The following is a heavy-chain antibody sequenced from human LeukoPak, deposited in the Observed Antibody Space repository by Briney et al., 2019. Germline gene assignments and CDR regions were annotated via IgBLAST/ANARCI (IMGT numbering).Heavy chain of an antibody. J-gene: IGHJ4*02. Sequence: GGSLRLSCAASGFTFSSYSMNWVRQAPGKGLEWVSSSSSSSSYIYYADSVKGRFTISRDNAKNSLYLQMNSLRAEDTAVYYCARASGGSYFIDYWGQGTLVTVSS. CDR3: ARASGGSYFIDY. V-gene: IGHV3-21*01. CDR2: SSSSSSYI. D-gene: IGHD1-26*01. CDR1: GFTFSSYS.